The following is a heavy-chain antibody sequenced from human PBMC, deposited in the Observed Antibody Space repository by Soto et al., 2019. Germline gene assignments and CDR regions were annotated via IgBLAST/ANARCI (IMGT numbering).Heavy chain of an antibody. Sequence: GGSLRLSCAASGFTVSSNYMSWVRQAPGKGLEWVSVIYSGGSTYYADSVKGRFTISRDNSKNTLYLQMNSLRAEDTAVYYCARDLSPHYYGSGGHFDIWGQGTMVTVSS. J-gene: IGHJ3*02. CDR1: GFTVSSNY. V-gene: IGHV3-66*01. CDR2: IYSGGST. D-gene: IGHD3-10*01. CDR3: ARDLSPHYYGSGGHFDI.